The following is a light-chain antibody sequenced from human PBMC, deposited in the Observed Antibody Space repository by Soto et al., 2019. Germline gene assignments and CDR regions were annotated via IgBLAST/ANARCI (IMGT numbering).Light chain of an antibody. J-gene: IGLJ2*01. Sequence: QSALTQPPSASGSPGQSVTISCTGTSSDVGGYNYVSWYQQHPGKAPKLMISEVSKRPSGVPDRFSGSKSGNTASLTVSGLQAEDEADYYCSSFAGNHNLVFGGVTKLTVL. CDR3: SSFAGNHNLV. V-gene: IGLV2-8*01. CDR2: EVS. CDR1: SSDVGGYNY.